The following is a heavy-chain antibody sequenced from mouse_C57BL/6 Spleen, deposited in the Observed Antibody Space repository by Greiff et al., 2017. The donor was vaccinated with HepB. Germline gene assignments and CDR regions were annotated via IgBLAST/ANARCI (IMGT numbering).Heavy chain of an antibody. D-gene: IGHD3-2*02. V-gene: IGHV1-50*01. CDR1: GYTFTSYW. Sequence: QVQLQQPGAELVKPGASVKMSCKASGYTFTSYWMQWVKQRPGQGLEWIGEIDPSDSYTNYNQKFKGKATMTVDTSSSTSYLQRSCLTSEDAAVYYCARSQLTLRYFDVWGTGTTVTVSS. CDR2: IDPSDSYT. CDR3: ARSQLTLRYFDV. J-gene: IGHJ1*03.